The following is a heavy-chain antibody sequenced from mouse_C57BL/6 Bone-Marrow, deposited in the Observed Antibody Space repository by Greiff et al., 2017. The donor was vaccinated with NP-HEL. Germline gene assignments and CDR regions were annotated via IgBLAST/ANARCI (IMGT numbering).Heavy chain of an antibody. CDR2: KWGGGST. D-gene: IGHD2-1*01. Sequence: VQRVESGPGLVAPSQSLSITCTVSGFSLTSYGVDWVRQPPAKGLEWLGVKWGGGSTKYNSALMSRLSISIDNSKSQVFLNMNSLQTDDTAVYYCAKHEGYGNYPFAYWGQGTLVTVSA. CDR1: GFSLTSYG. CDR3: AKHEGYGNYPFAY. J-gene: IGHJ3*01. V-gene: IGHV2-9*01.